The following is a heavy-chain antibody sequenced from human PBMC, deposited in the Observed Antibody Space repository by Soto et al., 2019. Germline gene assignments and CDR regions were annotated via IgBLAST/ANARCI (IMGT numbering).Heavy chain of an antibody. V-gene: IGHV3-30*18. CDR1: GVTFSDYA. Sequence: QVPLVESGGGVVQPGRSLRLSCAVTGVTFSDYAMHWVRQAPGKGLEWVAVISFDGSNEHYADSVKGRFTISRDNIKNTLHLQMNSLRVEDTAVYYGAKALRGGCDYWGQGTLVTVSS. CDR3: AKALRGGCDY. D-gene: IGHD3-10*01. CDR2: ISFDGSNE. J-gene: IGHJ4*02.